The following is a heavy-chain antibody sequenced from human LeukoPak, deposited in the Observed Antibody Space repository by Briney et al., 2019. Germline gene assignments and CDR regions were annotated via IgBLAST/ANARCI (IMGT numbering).Heavy chain of an antibody. Sequence: GGSLRLSCVASGFTFTGHSMHWVRQAPGKGLEWVAVVAHDEKTIFYADSLKGRFTVSRDNSQNTVSLQLNNLRIEDTALYYCAKTSLSDPSGHYYYMDVWGKGTTVTVSS. V-gene: IGHV3-30-3*02. CDR2: VAHDEKTI. CDR3: AKTSLSDPSGHYYYMDV. D-gene: IGHD3-3*01. J-gene: IGHJ6*03. CDR1: GFTFTGHS.